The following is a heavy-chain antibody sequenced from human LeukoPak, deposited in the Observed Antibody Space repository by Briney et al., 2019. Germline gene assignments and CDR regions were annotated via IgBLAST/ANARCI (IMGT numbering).Heavy chain of an antibody. V-gene: IGHV3-23*01. D-gene: IGHD6-13*01. Sequence: GGSLRLSCAASGFTFSSYAMSWVRQAPGKGLEWVSAISGSGGSTYYADSVKGRFTISRDNSKNTLYLQMNSLRDEDTAVYSCAKGDKQQPPFDAWGQGTLVTVSS. CDR3: AKGDKQQPPFDA. CDR2: ISGSGGST. J-gene: IGHJ5*02. CDR1: GFTFSSYA.